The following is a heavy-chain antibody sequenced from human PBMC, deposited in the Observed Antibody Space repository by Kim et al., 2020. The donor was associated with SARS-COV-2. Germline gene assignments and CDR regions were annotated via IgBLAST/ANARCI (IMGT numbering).Heavy chain of an antibody. CDR1: GGSISGYY. CDR3: ARVSLIRYFDWLYYYYYMDV. D-gene: IGHD3-9*01. CDR2: INHSGST. J-gene: IGHJ6*03. Sequence: SETLSLTCAVYGGSISGYYWSWIRQPPGKGLEWIGEINHSGSTNYNPSLKSRVTISVDTSKNQFSLKLSSVTAADTAVYYCARVSLIRYFDWLYYYYYMDVWGKGTTVTVSS. V-gene: IGHV4-34*01.